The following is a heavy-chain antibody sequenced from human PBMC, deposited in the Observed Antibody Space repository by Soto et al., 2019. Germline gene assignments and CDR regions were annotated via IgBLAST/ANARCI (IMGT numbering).Heavy chain of an antibody. D-gene: IGHD5-12*01. Sequence: SVKVSCMASGGTFSSYAISWVRQAPGQGLEWMGGIIPIFGTANYAQKFQGRVAITADKSTSTAYMELSSLRSEDTAVYYCARNGQRWLQFGYFDYWGQGTLVTVSS. CDR3: ARNGQRWLQFGYFDY. V-gene: IGHV1-69*06. J-gene: IGHJ4*02. CDR1: GGTFSSYA. CDR2: IIPIFGTA.